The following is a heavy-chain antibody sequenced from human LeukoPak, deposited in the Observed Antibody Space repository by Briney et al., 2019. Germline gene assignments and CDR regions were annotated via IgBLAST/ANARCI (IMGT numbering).Heavy chain of an antibody. CDR3: ARGGNYDVLTGYHFYFDN. D-gene: IGHD3-9*01. CDR1: GGSISSSSYY. CDR2: IYYSGSI. Sequence: SETLSLTCTVSGGSISSSSYYWGWIRQPPGKGLEWIGSIYYSGSIYYNPSLKSRVTISVDTSKNRFSLKLHSVTAADTAVYYCARGGNYDVLTGYHFYFDNWGQGTLVTVSS. V-gene: IGHV4-39*07. J-gene: IGHJ4*02.